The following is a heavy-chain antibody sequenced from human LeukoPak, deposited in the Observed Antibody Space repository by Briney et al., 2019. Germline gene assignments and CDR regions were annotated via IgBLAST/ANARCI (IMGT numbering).Heavy chain of an antibody. V-gene: IGHV1-2*02. CDR1: GYTFTGYY. Sequence: GASVKVSCKASGYTFTGYYMHWVRQAPGQGLEWMGWINPNSGGTNYAQKFQGRVTMTRDTSISTAYMELSRLRSDDTAVYYCAGTKTTAMVGFGYWGQGTLVTVSS. CDR2: INPNSGGT. D-gene: IGHD5-18*01. J-gene: IGHJ4*02. CDR3: AGTKTTAMVGFGY.